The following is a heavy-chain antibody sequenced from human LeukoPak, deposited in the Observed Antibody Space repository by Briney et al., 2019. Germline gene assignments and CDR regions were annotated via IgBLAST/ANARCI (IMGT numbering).Heavy chain of an antibody. D-gene: IGHD7-27*01. CDR3: ARRTGDFYNWFDP. V-gene: IGHV4-31*03. CDR1: GGSISSGGYY. CDR2: IYYSGST. Sequence: SQTLSLTCTVSGGSISSGGYYWSWLRQHPGKGLEWIGYIYYSGSTYYNPSLKSRVTISVDTSKNQFSLKLSSVTAADTAVYYCARRTGDFYNWFDPWGQGTLVTVSS. J-gene: IGHJ5*02.